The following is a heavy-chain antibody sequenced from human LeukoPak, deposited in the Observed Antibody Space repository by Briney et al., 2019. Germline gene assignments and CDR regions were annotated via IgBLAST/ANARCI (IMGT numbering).Heavy chain of an antibody. CDR2: ISYDGSNK. Sequence: GGSLRLSCAASGFTFSSYGMHWVRQAPGKGLEWVAVISYDGSNKYYADSVKGRFTISRDNSKNTLYLQMNSLRAEDTAVYYCAKDSYYDFWSGYWASRGRSEYYFDYWGQGTLVTASS. CDR1: GFTFSSYG. D-gene: IGHD3-3*01. CDR3: AKDSYYDFWSGYWASRGRSEYYFDY. V-gene: IGHV3-30*18. J-gene: IGHJ4*02.